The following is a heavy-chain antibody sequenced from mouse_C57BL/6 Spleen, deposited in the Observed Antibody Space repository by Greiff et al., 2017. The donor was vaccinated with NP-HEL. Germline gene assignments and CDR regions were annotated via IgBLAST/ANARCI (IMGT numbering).Heavy chain of an antibody. V-gene: IGHV1-15*01. CDR2: IDPETGGT. J-gene: IGHJ4*01. CDR3: TRRIYYDYDGYAMDY. CDR1: GYTFTDYE. D-gene: IGHD2-4*01. Sequence: QVQLQQSGAELVRPGASVTLSCKASGYTFTDYEMHWVKQTPVHGLAWIGAIDPETGGTAYNQKFKGKAILTADKSSSTAYMELRSLTSEDSAVYYCTRRIYYDYDGYAMDYWGQGTSVTVSS.